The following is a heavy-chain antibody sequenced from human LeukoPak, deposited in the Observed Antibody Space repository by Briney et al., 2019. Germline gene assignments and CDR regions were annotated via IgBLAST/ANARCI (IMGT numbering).Heavy chain of an antibody. Sequence: RESGPALVNHTQTLTLTCTFSGFSLSTSGMCVSWIRQPPGKALEWLALIDWDDDKYYSTSLKTRLTISKDTSKNQVVLTMTNMDPVDTATYYCARLQYSSSSYYFDYWGQGTLVTVSS. V-gene: IGHV2-70*01. D-gene: IGHD6-13*01. J-gene: IGHJ4*02. CDR2: IDWDDDK. CDR3: ARLQYSSSSYYFDY. CDR1: GFSLSTSGMC.